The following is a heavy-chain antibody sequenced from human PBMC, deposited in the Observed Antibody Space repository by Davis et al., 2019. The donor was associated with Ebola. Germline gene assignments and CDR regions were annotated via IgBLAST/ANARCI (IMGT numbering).Heavy chain of an antibody. J-gene: IGHJ6*02. D-gene: IGHD5-18*01. CDR3: ARPVSPGYTYGYYYYDMDV. V-gene: IGHV4-39*01. CDR1: GRSISSSTYY. Sequence: SETLSLTCAVSGRSISSSTYYWGWLRQHPGNGREWIGSIYNSGSIYYNPSLESRVTISVDTSKNQLSLKFTSVTATDTAVYYCARPVSPGYTYGYYYYDMDVWGQGTTVTVSS. CDR2: IYNSGSI.